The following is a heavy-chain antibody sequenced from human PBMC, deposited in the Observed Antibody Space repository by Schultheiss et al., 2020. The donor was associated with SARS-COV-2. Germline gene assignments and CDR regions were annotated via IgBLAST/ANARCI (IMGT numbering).Heavy chain of an antibody. CDR3: ARVPGSSSWYPYYFDY. CDR1: GFTFSSYW. J-gene: IGHJ4*02. Sequence: GESLKISCAASGFTFSSYWMHWVRQAPGKGLVWVSRINSDGSSTSYADSVKGRFTISRDNAKNSLYLQMNSLRAEDTAVYYCARVPGSSSWYPYYFDYWGQGTLVTVSS. CDR2: INSDGSST. V-gene: IGHV3-74*01. D-gene: IGHD6-13*01.